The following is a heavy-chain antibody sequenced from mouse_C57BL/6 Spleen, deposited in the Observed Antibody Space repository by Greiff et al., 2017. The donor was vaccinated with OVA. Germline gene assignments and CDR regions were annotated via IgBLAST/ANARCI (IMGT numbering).Heavy chain of an antibody. J-gene: IGHJ1*03. CDR1: GYAFSSSW. CDR3: ASKDVDV. V-gene: IGHV1-82*01. CDR2: IYPGDGDT. Sequence: QVQLQQSGPELVKPGASVKISCKASGYAFSSSWMNWVKQRPGKGLEWIGRIYPGDGDTNYNGKFKGKATLTADKSSSTAYMQLSSLTSEDSAVYFCASKDVDVWGTGTTVTVSS.